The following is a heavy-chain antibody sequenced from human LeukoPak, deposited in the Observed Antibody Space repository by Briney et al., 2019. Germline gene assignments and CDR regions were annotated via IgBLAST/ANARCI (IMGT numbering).Heavy chain of an antibody. CDR1: GFTFSSYA. J-gene: IGHJ4*02. V-gene: IGHV3-64*01. CDR3: ARGNLFYFDY. Sequence: PGGSLRLSCAASGFTFSSYAMHWVRQAPGKGLECVSAISSDGVTTYYANSVKGRLTISRDNSKNTLYLQVGSLRVEDMAVYYCARGNLFYFDYWGQGTLVTVSS. CDR2: ISSDGVTT.